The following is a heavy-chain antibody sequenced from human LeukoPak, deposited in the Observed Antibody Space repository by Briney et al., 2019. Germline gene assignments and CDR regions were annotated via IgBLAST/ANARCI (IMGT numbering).Heavy chain of an antibody. Sequence: GGSLGLSCAASGFTFSSCAMSWVRQAPGKGLEWVSAISGSGGRPYYADSVKGRFTISRDNSKNTLYLQINSLRAGDTAVYYCARHPEPGYCSSTSCHESYFDYWGQGTLVTVSS. CDR3: ARHPEPGYCSSTSCHESYFDY. J-gene: IGHJ4*02. CDR1: GFTFSSCA. V-gene: IGHV3-23*01. CDR2: ISGSGGRP. D-gene: IGHD2-2*01.